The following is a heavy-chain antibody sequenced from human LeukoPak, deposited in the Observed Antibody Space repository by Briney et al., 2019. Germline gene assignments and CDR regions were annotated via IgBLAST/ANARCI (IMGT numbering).Heavy chain of an antibody. V-gene: IGHV3-74*01. J-gene: IGHJ4*02. Sequence: GGSLRLSCAASGFTFSAFWMLWVRQAPGKGLVWVSRINSDGSSTTYADSVKGRFTVSRDNAKNTLYLQMDSLRAEDSAVYYCARGLVHDTSGYYSDYWGQGILVTVSS. CDR1: GFTFSAFW. CDR2: INSDGSST. CDR3: ARGLVHDTSGYYSDY. D-gene: IGHD3-22*01.